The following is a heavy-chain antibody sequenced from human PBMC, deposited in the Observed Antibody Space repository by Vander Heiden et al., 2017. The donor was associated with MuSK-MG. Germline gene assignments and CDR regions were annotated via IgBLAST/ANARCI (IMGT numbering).Heavy chain of an antibody. CDR1: GFIFSSYS. D-gene: IGHD6-19*01. V-gene: IGHV3-21*03. Sequence: EVQLVESGGGLVKPGGSLRLSCAASGFIFSSYSMNWVRRAPGKGLEWVSSISTSSSYIYYADSVKGRFTISRDNAKNSLYLQMNSLRPEDTAVYYCASRAVAGPVDYWGRGTLVTVSS. CDR2: ISTSSSYI. J-gene: IGHJ4*02. CDR3: ASRAVAGPVDY.